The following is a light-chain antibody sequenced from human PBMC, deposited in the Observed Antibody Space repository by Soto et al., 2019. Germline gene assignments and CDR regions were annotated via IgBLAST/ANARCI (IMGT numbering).Light chain of an antibody. CDR3: QQANSFPLT. V-gene: IGKV1-39*01. J-gene: IGKJ4*01. CDR1: QSISSY. Sequence: DIQMTQSPSSLSASVGDRVTITCWASQSISSYLNWYQQKPGKAPKLLIYAASSLQSGVPSRFSGTASGTEFTLTISSLQPEDFATYFCQQANSFPLTFGGGTKVDIK. CDR2: AAS.